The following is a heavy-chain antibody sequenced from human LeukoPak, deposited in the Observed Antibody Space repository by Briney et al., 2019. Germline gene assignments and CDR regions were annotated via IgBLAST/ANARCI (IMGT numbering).Heavy chain of an antibody. Sequence: GVLRLSCTASGFTFGDYAMSWVRQAPGKGLEWVGFIRSKAYGGTTEYAASVKGRFTISRDDSKSIAYLQMNSLKTEDTAVYYCTRGILEWLFYFDYWGQGTLVTVSS. J-gene: IGHJ4*02. CDR3: TRGILEWLFYFDY. CDR2: IRSKAYGGTT. V-gene: IGHV3-49*04. CDR1: GFTFGDYA. D-gene: IGHD3-3*01.